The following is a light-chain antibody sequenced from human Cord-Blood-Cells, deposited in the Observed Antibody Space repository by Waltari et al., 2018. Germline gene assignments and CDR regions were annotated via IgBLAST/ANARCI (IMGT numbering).Light chain of an antibody. V-gene: IGKV1-8*01. Sequence: AIRMTQSPSSFSASTGDSVTITCRASQGISSYLAWYQQKPGKAPKLLIYAASTLQSGVPSRFSGSGSGTDFTLTISCLQSEDFGTYYCQQYYSYHTFGPGTKVDIK. CDR2: AAS. J-gene: IGKJ3*01. CDR1: QGISSY. CDR3: QQYYSYHT.